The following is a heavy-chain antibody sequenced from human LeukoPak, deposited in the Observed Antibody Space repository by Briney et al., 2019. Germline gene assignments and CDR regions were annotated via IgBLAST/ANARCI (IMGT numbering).Heavy chain of an antibody. CDR1: GFTFSSYA. CDR3: ARGQTTVTN. CDR2: ISSSGDRT. Sequence: GGSLRLSCAASGFTFSSYAMSWVRQAPGKGLEWVSLISSSGDRTFYADSVKGRFTISRDNAKNSLYLQMNSLRAEDTAVYFCARGQTTVTNWGQGTLVTVSS. D-gene: IGHD4-17*01. V-gene: IGHV3-23*01. J-gene: IGHJ4*02.